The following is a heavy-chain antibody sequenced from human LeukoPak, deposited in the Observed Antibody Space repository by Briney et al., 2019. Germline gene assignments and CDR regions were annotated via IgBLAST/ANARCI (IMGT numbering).Heavy chain of an antibody. CDR2: ISSSSSYI. CDR1: GFTFSSYS. CDR3: ASRHTAYCGGDCYRGGFDY. Sequence: PGGSLRISCAASGFTFSSYSMNWVRQAPGKGLEWVSSISSSSSYIYYADSVKGRFTISRDNAKNSLYLQMNSLRAEDTAVYYCASRHTAYCGGDCYRGGFDYWGQGTLVTVSS. D-gene: IGHD2-21*02. J-gene: IGHJ4*02. V-gene: IGHV3-21*01.